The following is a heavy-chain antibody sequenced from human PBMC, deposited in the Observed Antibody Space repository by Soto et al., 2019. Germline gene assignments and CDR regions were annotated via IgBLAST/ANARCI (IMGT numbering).Heavy chain of an antibody. CDR1: GFTFDDYT. Sequence: EVQLVESGGVVVQPGGSLRLSCAASGFTFDDYTMHWVRQAPGKGLEWVSLISWDGGSTYYADSVKGRFTISRGNSKNSLYLQMNSLRTEDTALYYCAKDEGSSGWTYYFDYWGQGTLVTVSS. J-gene: IGHJ4*02. CDR3: AKDEGSSGWTYYFDY. V-gene: IGHV3-43*01. D-gene: IGHD6-19*01. CDR2: ISWDGGST.